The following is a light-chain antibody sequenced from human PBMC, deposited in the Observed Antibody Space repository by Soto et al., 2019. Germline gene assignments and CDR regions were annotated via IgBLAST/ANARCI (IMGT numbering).Light chain of an antibody. CDR3: SSYTSSSTL. CDR1: SSDVGGYNY. CDR2: DVS. V-gene: IGLV2-14*01. Sequence: QSVLTQPASVSGSPGQSITISCTGNSSDVGGYNYVSWYQQHPGKAPKLMNYDVSNRPSGVSNRFSGSKSGNTASLTISGLQAEDEADYYCSSYTSSSTLVGTGTKLTVL. J-gene: IGLJ1*01.